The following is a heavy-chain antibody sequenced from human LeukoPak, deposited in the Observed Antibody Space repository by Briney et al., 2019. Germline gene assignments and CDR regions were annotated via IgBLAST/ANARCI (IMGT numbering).Heavy chain of an antibody. D-gene: IGHD4/OR15-4a*01. J-gene: IGHJ4*02. Sequence: GGSLTLSCTVSGFTVSSNSMSWVRQAPGKGLEWVSFIYSDNTHYSDSVKGRFTISRDNSKNTLYLQMNSLGAEDTAVYYCARRAGAYSHPYDYWGQGTLVTVSS. CDR3: ARRAGAYSHPYDY. CDR1: GFTVSSNS. CDR2: IYSDNT. V-gene: IGHV3-53*01.